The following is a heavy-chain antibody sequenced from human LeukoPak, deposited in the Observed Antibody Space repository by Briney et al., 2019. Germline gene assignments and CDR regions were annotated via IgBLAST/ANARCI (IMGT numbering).Heavy chain of an antibody. CDR1: GFTFNTYA. V-gene: IGHV3-23*01. CDR2: ISDSGGSA. J-gene: IGHJ4*02. CDR3: AKDPRCMARLITFGGGRPYYFDY. Sequence: QAGGSLRLSCAASGFTFNTYAMSWVRQAPGKGLEWVSAISDSGGSAYYADSVKGRFTISRDNSKNTLYLQMNSLRAEDTAVYYCAKDPRCMARLITFGGGRPYYFDYWGQGTLVTVSS. D-gene: IGHD3-16*01.